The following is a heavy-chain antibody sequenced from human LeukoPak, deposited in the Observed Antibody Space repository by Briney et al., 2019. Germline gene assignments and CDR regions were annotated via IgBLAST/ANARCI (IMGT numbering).Heavy chain of an antibody. CDR3: AKDARGGSSGWYGSFDY. D-gene: IGHD6-19*01. Sequence: GGSLRLSCAASGFTFSDYYMSWIRQAPGKGLEWVSYISSSSSTIYYADSVKGRFTISRDNAKNSLYLQMNSLRAEDTALYYCAKDARGGSSGWYGSFDYWGQGTLVTVSS. V-gene: IGHV3-11*01. CDR1: GFTFSDYY. CDR2: ISSSSSTI. J-gene: IGHJ4*02.